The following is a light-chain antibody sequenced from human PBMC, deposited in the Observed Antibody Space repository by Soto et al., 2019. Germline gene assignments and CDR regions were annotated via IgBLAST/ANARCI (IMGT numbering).Light chain of an antibody. Sequence: IVMTQSPGSLAVSLGERATINCKSSQSVLYSSDNKNYLAWYQHKPGQPPKLLIYWASPRESGVPDRFSGSGSGTDFTLTISSLQAEDVAVYYCQQYYSTPYTFGQGTKLEIK. J-gene: IGKJ2*01. V-gene: IGKV4-1*01. CDR3: QQYYSTPYT. CDR1: QSVLYSSDNKNY. CDR2: WAS.